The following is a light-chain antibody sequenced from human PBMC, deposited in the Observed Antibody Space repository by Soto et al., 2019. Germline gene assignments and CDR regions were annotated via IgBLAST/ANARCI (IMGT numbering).Light chain of an antibody. CDR1: QSLLHSNGETY. CDR3: MQTRDFPPT. Sequence: DIVLTQTPLSLSVTPGQPASVSCKSTQSLLHSNGETYLFWYLQKPGQPPQVLIYEASKRYSGVADRFSGSGSGTDFTLEISRVEAEDVGVYYCMQTRDFPPTFGQGTKLEIK. V-gene: IGKV2D-29*01. CDR2: EAS. J-gene: IGKJ2*01.